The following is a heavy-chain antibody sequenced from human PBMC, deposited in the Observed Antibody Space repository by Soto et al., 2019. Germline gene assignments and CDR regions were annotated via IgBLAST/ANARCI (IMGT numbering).Heavy chain of an antibody. Sequence: ASVKVSCKVSGYTLTELSMHWVRQAPGKGLEWMGGFDPEDGETIYAQKFQGRVTMTEDTSTDTAYMELSSLRSEDTAVYYCATDGGSGYYYPFDSWGKGTLVTVSS. D-gene: IGHD3-22*01. CDR3: ATDGGSGYYYPFDS. CDR2: FDPEDGET. J-gene: IGHJ4*02. V-gene: IGHV1-24*01. CDR1: GYTLTELS.